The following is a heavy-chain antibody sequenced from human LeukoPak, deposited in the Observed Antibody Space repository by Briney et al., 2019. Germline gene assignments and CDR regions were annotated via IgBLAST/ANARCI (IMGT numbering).Heavy chain of an antibody. Sequence: ASVKVSCKASGYTFTCYYMHWVRQAPRQGLEWMGIINPSGGSTSYAQKFQGRVTMTRDTSTSTVYMELSSLRSEDTAVYYCARVDTMVRGTFDAFDIWGQGTMVTVSS. CDR2: INPSGGST. J-gene: IGHJ3*02. CDR1: GYTFTCYY. D-gene: IGHD3-10*01. V-gene: IGHV1-46*01. CDR3: ARVDTMVRGTFDAFDI.